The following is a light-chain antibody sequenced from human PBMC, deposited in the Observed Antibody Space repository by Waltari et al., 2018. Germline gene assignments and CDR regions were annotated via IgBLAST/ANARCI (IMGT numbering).Light chain of an antibody. Sequence: QSALTQPPFVSGSPGQSVTISCTGTSRDVGSYSVSWYQQSPGSAPKVIFQGVSYRPSGVPDRFAGSKSYNTSSLTISGLQTDDEADYYCASWTVGRTFVFGSGTKVTVL. CDR1: SRDVGSYS. CDR3: ASWTVGRTFV. V-gene: IGLV2-18*02. CDR2: GVS. J-gene: IGLJ6*01.